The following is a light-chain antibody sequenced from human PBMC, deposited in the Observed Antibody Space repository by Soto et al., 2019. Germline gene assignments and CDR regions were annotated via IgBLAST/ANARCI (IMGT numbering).Light chain of an antibody. Sequence: QSVLTQPASVSGSPGQSIAISCTGTRSDVGAYNYVSWYQQHPGKAPKLMISEVTNRPSGVSDRFSGSKSGNTASLTISGLQAEDVADYYCSSFTSRFTFVFGTGTKVTAL. CDR2: EVT. CDR1: RSDVGAYNY. J-gene: IGLJ1*01. CDR3: SSFTSRFTFV. V-gene: IGLV2-14*01.